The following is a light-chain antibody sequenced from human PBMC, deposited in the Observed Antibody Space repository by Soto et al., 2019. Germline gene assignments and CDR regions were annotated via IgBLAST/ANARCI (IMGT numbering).Light chain of an antibody. CDR1: RGISSN. CDR2: DAS. CDR3: HQYNNWHPWT. Sequence: IVMTQSPATLSVSPGERAPLSCRASRGISSNLAWYQQKPAQATRLIIYDASTRATGIPARFSGSGSGTEFILTIRSLQSEDFAFYYCHQYNNWHPWTFGQGTKVDIK. J-gene: IGKJ1*01. V-gene: IGKV3-15*01.